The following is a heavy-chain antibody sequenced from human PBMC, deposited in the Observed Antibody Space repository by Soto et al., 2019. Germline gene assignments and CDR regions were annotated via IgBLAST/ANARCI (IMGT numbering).Heavy chain of an antibody. V-gene: IGHV3-30*18. J-gene: IGHJ4*02. CDR3: AKEGSGSYLSFDY. Sequence: PGGSLRLSCAASGFTFSSYGMHWVRQAPGKGLEWVAVISYDGSTKYYADSVKGRFTISRDNSKNTLYLQVNSLRAEDTAVYYCAKEGSGSYLSFDYWGQGTLVTVSS. CDR2: ISYDGSTK. CDR1: GFTFSSYG. D-gene: IGHD1-26*01.